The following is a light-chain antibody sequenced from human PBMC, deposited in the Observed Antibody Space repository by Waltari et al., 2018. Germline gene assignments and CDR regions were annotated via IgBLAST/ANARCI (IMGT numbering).Light chain of an antibody. J-gene: IGLJ2*01. Sequence: QSALTQPRSVSGSPGQPVTISCTGPSSDVGGYAFVSWYQQYPGKAPKLIIYDVNKRPPGVPDRFSGAKSGNTASLTISGLLNEDEADYYCCAYAGADTSVIFGGGTTLTVL. V-gene: IGLV2-11*01. CDR3: CAYAGADTSVI. CDR2: DVN. CDR1: SSDVGGYAF.